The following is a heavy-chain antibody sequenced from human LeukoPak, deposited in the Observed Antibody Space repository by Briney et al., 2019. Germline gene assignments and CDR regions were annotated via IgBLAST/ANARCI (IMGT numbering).Heavy chain of an antibody. CDR2: ISGSGGST. Sequence: GGSLRLSCAASGFTFSSYAMSWVRQAPGKGLEWVSAISGSGGSTYYADSVKGRFTISRDNSKNTLYLQMNGLRAEDTAVYYCVKLWELLTPFDYWGQGTLVTVSS. D-gene: IGHD1-26*01. J-gene: IGHJ4*02. CDR3: VKLWELLTPFDY. CDR1: GFTFSSYA. V-gene: IGHV3-23*01.